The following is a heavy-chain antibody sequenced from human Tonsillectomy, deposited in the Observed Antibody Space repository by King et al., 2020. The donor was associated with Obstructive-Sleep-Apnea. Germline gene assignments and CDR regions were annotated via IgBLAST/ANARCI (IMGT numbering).Heavy chain of an antibody. Sequence: QLQESGPGLVKPSETLSLTCTVSGGSIRSYYWSWIRQPPGKGLEWIGYIYYSGSTNYNPSLKSRATISVDTSKNQFALKLSSVTAADTAVYYYARSGSLIRRFDYWGQGTLVTVSS. V-gene: IGHV4-59*08. CDR1: GGSIRSYY. D-gene: IGHD3-10*01. CDR2: IYYSGST. CDR3: ARSGSLIRRFDY. J-gene: IGHJ4*02.